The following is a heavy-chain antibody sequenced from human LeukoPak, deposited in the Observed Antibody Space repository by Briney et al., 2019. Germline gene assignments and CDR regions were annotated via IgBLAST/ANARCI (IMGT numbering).Heavy chain of an antibody. CDR2: LSGSSSRS. D-gene: IGHD4-17*01. CDR3: ARDLSVTTLYIDAFDL. J-gene: IGHJ3*01. CDR1: GFSFSTYS. V-gene: IGHV3-48*01. Sequence: GGSLRLSCAATGFSFSTYSMNWVRQPPGRGLEWISCLSGSSSRSYYANSVKGRFTISRDNAKNSLYLQMSSLRVEDTAVYYCARDLSVTTLYIDAFDLWGQGTMVTVSS.